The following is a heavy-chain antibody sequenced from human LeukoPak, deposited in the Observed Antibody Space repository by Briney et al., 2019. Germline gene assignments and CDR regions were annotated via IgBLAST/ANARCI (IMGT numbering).Heavy chain of an antibody. CDR3: AARFWSGYYTPFDY. CDR2: INHSGST. V-gene: IGHV4-39*07. J-gene: IGHJ4*02. Sequence: SETLSLTCTVSGGSISSSSYYWSWIRQPPGKGLEWIGEINHSGSTNYNPSLKSRVTISVDTSKNQFSLKLSSVTAADTAVYYCAARFWSGYYTPFDYWGQGTLVTVSS. D-gene: IGHD3-3*01. CDR1: GGSISSSSYY.